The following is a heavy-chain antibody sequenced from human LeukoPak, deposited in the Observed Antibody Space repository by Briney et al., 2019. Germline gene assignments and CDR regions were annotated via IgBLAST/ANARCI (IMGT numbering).Heavy chain of an antibody. V-gene: IGHV3-48*01. D-gene: IGHD5-12*01. Sequence: PGGSLRLFCAASGFSLSDYNMIWVRQAPGMGLEWISYISPSSGAAYESIYYSISAKGRFTISRDIASNSLLLQMSSLRVEDTAVYYCARGWGGYSSYPPDYWGQGILVIVSS. J-gene: IGHJ4*02. CDR2: ISPSSGAAYESI. CDR3: ARGWGGYSSYPPDY. CDR1: GFSLSDYN.